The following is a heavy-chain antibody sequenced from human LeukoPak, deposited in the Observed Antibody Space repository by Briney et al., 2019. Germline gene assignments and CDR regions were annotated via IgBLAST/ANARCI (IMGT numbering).Heavy chain of an antibody. CDR1: GGSISSSSYY. Sequence: SETLSLTCTVSGGSISSSSYYWGWIRQPPGKGLEWIGEINHSGSTNYNPSLKSRVTIPVDTSKNQFSLKLSSVTAADTAVYYCAPVVVVAAKYNWFDPWGQGTLVTVSS. D-gene: IGHD2-15*01. V-gene: IGHV4-39*07. CDR3: APVVVVAAKYNWFDP. CDR2: INHSGST. J-gene: IGHJ5*02.